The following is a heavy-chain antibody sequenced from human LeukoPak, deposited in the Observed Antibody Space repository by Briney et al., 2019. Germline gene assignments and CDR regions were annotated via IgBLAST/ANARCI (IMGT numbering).Heavy chain of an antibody. V-gene: IGHV3-23*01. J-gene: IGHJ4*02. CDR3: ARAYSSDYYGGY. Sequence: GGSLRLSCAASGFTFSNYPMSWVRQAPGKGLEWVSAISGSGGSTYYGDSVKGRFTNSRDNSKNMLYLQMNTLRVEDTALYYCARAYSSDYYGGYWGQGTLVTVSS. CDR2: ISGSGGST. CDR1: GFTFSNYP. D-gene: IGHD6-19*01.